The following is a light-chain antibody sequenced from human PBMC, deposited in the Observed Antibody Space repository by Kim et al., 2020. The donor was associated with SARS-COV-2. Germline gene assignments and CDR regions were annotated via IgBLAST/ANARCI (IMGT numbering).Light chain of an antibody. V-gene: IGLV9-49*01. Sequence: QLVLTQPPSASASLGASVTLTCTLSSGYSNYKVDWYQQRPGKGPRFVMRVGTGGIVGSKGGGIPDRFSVLGSGLNRYLTIKNIQEEDESVYHCGADHGSGSNFVWVFGGGTQLTVL. CDR1: SGYSNYK. CDR2: VGTGGIVG. J-gene: IGLJ3*02. CDR3: GADHGSGSNFVWV.